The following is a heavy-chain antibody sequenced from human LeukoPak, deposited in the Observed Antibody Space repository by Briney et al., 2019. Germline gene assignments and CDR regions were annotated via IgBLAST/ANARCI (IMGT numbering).Heavy chain of an antibody. V-gene: IGHV5-51*01. J-gene: IGHJ4*02. D-gene: IGHD5-12*01. Sequence: GESLKISCKGSGYSFTSYWIGWVRQMPGQGLEWMGIIYPGDSDTRYSPSFQGQVTISADKSFNTAYLQWSSLKASDTGMYYCARVGVGTGYSGYSPPSDYWGQGTLVTVSS. CDR3: ARVGVGTGYSGYSPPSDY. CDR2: IYPGDSDT. CDR1: GYSFTSYW.